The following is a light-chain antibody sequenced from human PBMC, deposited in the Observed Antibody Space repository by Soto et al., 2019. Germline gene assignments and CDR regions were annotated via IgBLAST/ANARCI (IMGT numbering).Light chain of an antibody. CDR3: HEYNTWPWT. Sequence: ETVLTQSPATLAVYPGERVTLSCRASQSLNSNLAWYQQKLGQAPRVLIYGASTRATGVPARFSGSGSGTEFILTITSLQSEDFGLYYCHEYNTWPWTFGQGTKVDIK. CDR1: QSLNSN. CDR2: GAS. V-gene: IGKV3-15*01. J-gene: IGKJ1*01.